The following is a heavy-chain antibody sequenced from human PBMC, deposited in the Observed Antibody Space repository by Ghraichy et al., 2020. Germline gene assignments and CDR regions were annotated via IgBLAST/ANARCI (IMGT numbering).Heavy chain of an antibody. CDR3: ASFITIFGVDHYYYYYGMDV. D-gene: IGHD3-3*01. V-gene: IGHV3-48*03. J-gene: IGHJ6*02. CDR1: GFTFSSYE. CDR2: ISSSGSTI. Sequence: GGSLRLSCAASGFTFSSYEMNWVRRAPGKGLEWVSYISSSGSTIYYADSVKGRFTISRDNAKNSLYLQMNSLRAEDTAVYYCASFITIFGVDHYYYYYGMDVWGQGTTVTVSS.